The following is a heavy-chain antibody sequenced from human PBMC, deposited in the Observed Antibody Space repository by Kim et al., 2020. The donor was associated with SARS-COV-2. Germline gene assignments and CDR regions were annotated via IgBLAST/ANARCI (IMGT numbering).Heavy chain of an antibody. CDR3: ARGGLSSSSWYYFDY. CDR1: GGAFSGYY. Sequence: SETLSLTCAVDGGAFSGYYWTWIRQPPGKGLEWIGEVNDFGSTNYNPSLKSRVTITVDLSKRQFSLKLSSVTAADTAVYHCARGGLSSSSWYYFDYWGQGTMATVSS. J-gene: IGHJ4*02. D-gene: IGHD6-13*01. V-gene: IGHV4-34*01. CDR2: VNDFGST.